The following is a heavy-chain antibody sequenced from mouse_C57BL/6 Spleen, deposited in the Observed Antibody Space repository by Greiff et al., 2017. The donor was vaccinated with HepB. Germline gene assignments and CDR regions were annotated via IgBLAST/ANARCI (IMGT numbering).Heavy chain of an antibody. V-gene: IGHV1-53*01. CDR1: GYTFTSYW. J-gene: IGHJ4*01. D-gene: IGHD2-3*01. Sequence: QVHVKQPGTELVKPGASVKLSCKASGYTFTSYWMHWVKQRPGQGLEWIGNINPSNGGTNYNEKFKSKATLTVDKSSSTADMQLSSLTSEDSAVYCCARRDGYFYAMDDWGQGTSVTVSS. CDR2: INPSNGGT. CDR3: ARRDGYFYAMDD.